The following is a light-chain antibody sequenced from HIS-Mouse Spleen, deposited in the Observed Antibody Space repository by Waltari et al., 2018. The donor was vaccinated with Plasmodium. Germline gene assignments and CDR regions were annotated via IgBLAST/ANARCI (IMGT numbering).Light chain of an antibody. CDR1: QSVSSSY. CDR3: QQYGSSPQIT. V-gene: IGKV3-20*01. J-gene: IGKJ4*01. Sequence: IVLTQSPGTLSLSPGERATLSCRASQSVSSSYLAWYQQKPGQAPRLLIYGASIRATGIPDRFSGSGSGTDFTLTISRLEPEDFAVYYCQQYGSSPQITFGGGTKVEIK. CDR2: GAS.